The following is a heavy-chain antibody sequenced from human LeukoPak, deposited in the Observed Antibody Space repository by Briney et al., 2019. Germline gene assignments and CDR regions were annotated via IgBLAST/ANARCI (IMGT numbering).Heavy chain of an antibody. Sequence: GGSLRLSCAASGFTFSSYGMHWVRQAPGKGLEWVSVISYDGSNKYYADSVKGRFTISRDNSKNTLYLQMNSLRAEDTAVYYCEKRGVDGTSSLDYWGQGTLVTVSS. V-gene: IGHV3-30*18. CDR1: GFTFSSYG. D-gene: IGHD6-19*01. CDR3: EKRGVDGTSSLDY. J-gene: IGHJ4*02. CDR2: ISYDGSNK.